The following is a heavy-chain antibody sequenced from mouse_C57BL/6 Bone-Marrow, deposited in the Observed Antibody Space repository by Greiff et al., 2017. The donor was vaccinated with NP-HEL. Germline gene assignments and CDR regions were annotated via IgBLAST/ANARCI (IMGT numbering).Heavy chain of an antibody. Sequence: QVQLQQSGPALVKPGASVKISCKASSYTFTDYYINWVKQRPGQGLEWIGWSYPGSGNTKYNEKFKGKATLTVDTSSSTAYMQLSSLTSEDSAVYFCARVHDYDGYYFDYWGQGTTLTVSS. J-gene: IGHJ2*01. CDR3: ARVHDYDGYYFDY. CDR1: SYTFTDYY. V-gene: IGHV1-84*01. D-gene: IGHD2-4*01. CDR2: SYPGSGNT.